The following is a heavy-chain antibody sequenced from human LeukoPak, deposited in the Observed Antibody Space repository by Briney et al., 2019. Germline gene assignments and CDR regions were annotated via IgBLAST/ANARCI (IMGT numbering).Heavy chain of an antibody. CDR2: INSDGTRT. Sequence: GESLRLSCAASGFTFSSYGMHWVRQAPGKGLVWVSRINSDGTRTTYADSVRGRFTISRDNAKNTVYLQMNSLTAEDTAVYYCATVATGSWGWIDPWGQGTLVTVSS. CDR3: ATVATGSWGWIDP. J-gene: IGHJ5*02. D-gene: IGHD1-26*01. CDR1: GFTFSSYG. V-gene: IGHV3-74*01.